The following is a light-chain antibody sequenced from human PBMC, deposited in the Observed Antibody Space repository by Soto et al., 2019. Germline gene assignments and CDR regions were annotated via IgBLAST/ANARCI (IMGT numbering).Light chain of an antibody. J-gene: IGKJ1*01. Sequence: DIVLTQSPSTLSVSPGDRVTLSCRAGQTIHTNLAWYQQKPGQAPRLLFYGASTGATGVPARFSGSGSGTEFTLTINSLQPEDCAAYYCQQYYTWSGTFGPGTRV. V-gene: IGKV3-15*01. CDR3: QQYYTWSGT. CDR1: QTIHTN. CDR2: GAS.